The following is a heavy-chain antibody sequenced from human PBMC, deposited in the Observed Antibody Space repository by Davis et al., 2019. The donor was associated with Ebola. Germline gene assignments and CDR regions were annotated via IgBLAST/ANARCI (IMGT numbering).Heavy chain of an antibody. Sequence: GESLKISCAASGFTFSSYSMNWVRQAPGKGLEWVSSISSSSSYIYYADSVKGRFTISRDNAKNSLYLQMNSLRAEDTAVYYCAKRLRPPGEDTAKLFDYWGQGTLVTVSS. J-gene: IGHJ4*02. CDR1: GFTFSSYS. CDR3: AKRLRPPGEDTAKLFDY. D-gene: IGHD5-18*01. V-gene: IGHV3-21*04. CDR2: ISSSSSYI.